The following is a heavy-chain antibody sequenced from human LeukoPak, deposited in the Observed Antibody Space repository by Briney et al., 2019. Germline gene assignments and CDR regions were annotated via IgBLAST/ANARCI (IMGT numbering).Heavy chain of an antibody. CDR2: IIPIFGTA. J-gene: IGHJ5*02. D-gene: IGHD3-9*01. CDR1: GGTFSSYA. CDR3: ARMDSGILTGNNWFDP. Sequence: SVKVSCKASGGTFSSYAISWVRQAPGQGLEWMGGIIPIFGTANYAQKFQGRVTITADKSTSTAYMELSSLRSEDTAVYYCARMDSGILTGNNWFDPWGQGTLVTVSS. V-gene: IGHV1-69*06.